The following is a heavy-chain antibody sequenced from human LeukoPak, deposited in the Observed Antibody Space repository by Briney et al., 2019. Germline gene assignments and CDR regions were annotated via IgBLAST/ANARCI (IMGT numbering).Heavy chain of an antibody. CDR1: GFTFRTYW. V-gene: IGHV3-48*04. CDR3: AKVPTRGSYFDY. D-gene: IGHD1-26*01. CDR2: ISSSGSTI. Sequence: GGSLRLSCAASGFTFRTYWMSWVRQAPGKGLEWVSYISSSGSTIYYADSVKGRFTISRDNAKNSLYLQMNSLRAEDTAVYYCAKVPTRGSYFDYWGQGTLVTVSS. J-gene: IGHJ4*02.